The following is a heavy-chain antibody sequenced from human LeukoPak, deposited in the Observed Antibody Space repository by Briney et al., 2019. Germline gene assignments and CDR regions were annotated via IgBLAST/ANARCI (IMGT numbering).Heavy chain of an antibody. CDR1: GFSFSSYA. J-gene: IGHJ4*02. CDR3: SAPGDKSGYYPVD. Sequence: GGSLRLSCAASGFSFSSYAMNWVRQAPGKGLEWVAFMQYDGSEIYYADSVKGRFTISRDNSKNTLYLQMNSLKGDDTAMYYWSAPGDKSGYYPVDWGQGTLVTVSS. V-gene: IGHV3-30*02. D-gene: IGHD3-22*01. CDR2: MQYDGSEI.